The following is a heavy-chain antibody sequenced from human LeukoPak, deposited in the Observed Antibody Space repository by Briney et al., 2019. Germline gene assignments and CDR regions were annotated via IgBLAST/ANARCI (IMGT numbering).Heavy chain of an antibody. V-gene: IGHV1-8*01. J-gene: IGHJ4*02. D-gene: IGHD6-13*01. Sequence: ASVKVSCKASGYTFTSYDINWVRQATGQGLEWMGWMNPNSGNTGYAQEFQGRVTMTRNTSISTAYMELSSLRSEDTAVYYCARGRGSSWYGGYWGQGTLVTVSS. CDR1: GYTFTSYD. CDR2: MNPNSGNT. CDR3: ARGRGSSWYGGY.